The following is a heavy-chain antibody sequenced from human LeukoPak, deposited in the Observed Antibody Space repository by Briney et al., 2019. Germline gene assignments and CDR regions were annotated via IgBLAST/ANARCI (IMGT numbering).Heavy chain of an antibody. CDR2: INPNSGGT. D-gene: IGHD5-24*01. J-gene: IGHJ3*02. Sequence: ASVKVSCKASGYTFTGYYMHWVRQAPGQGLEWMGRINPNSGGTNYAQKFQGRVTMTRDTSISTAYMVLSRLRSDDTAVYYCARSELAVEMATISDAFDIWGQGTMVTVSS. CDR1: GYTFTGYY. CDR3: ARSELAVEMATISDAFDI. V-gene: IGHV1-2*06.